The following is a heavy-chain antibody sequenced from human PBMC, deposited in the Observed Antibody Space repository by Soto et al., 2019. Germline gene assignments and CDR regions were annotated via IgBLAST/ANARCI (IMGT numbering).Heavy chain of an antibody. V-gene: IGHV1-8*01. D-gene: IGHD4-17*01. CDR3: ARTAGDLDY. CDR1: GYTFTNYD. CDR2: TNPKSGYT. J-gene: IGHJ4*02. Sequence: QVQLVQSGAEVKKPGASVKVSCKTSGYTFTNYDINWVRQATGQGLEWMGWTNPKSGYTGSAQKFQGRVSMTRDSFIRTAYMGMHSLTSEDTAVYYCARTAGDLDYWGQGTLITVSS.